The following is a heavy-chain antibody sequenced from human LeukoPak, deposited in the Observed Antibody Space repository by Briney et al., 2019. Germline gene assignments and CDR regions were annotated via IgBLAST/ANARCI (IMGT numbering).Heavy chain of an antibody. J-gene: IGHJ5*02. CDR1: GGSISSYY. CDR3: ARGGGGTYPLSWFDP. D-gene: IGHD1/OR15-1a*01. Sequence: PSETLSLTCTVSGGSISSYYWSWIRQPPGKGLEWIGYIYYSGSTNYNPSLKSRVTISVDTSKNQFSLKLSSVTAADTAVYYCARGGGGTYPLSWFDPWGQGTLVTVSS. V-gene: IGHV4-59*01. CDR2: IYYSGST.